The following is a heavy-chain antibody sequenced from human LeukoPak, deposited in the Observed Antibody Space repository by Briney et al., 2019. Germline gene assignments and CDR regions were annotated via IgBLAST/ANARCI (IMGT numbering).Heavy chain of an antibody. Sequence: PGGSLRLSCAASGFTFSRFWMHWVRQAPGKGLVWVSRINGDGSSTNYADSVKGRFTISRDNAKSTLYLQMNSLRIEDTALYYCAKDMGNSWQKIDYWGQGTLVTVSS. CDR1: GFTFSRFW. J-gene: IGHJ4*02. D-gene: IGHD6-13*01. CDR3: AKDMGNSWQKIDY. CDR2: INGDGSST. V-gene: IGHV3-74*01.